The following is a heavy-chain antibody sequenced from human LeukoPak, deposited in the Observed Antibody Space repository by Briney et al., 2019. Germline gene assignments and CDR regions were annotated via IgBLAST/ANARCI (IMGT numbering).Heavy chain of an antibody. CDR2: MNPNSGNT. CDR3: ARGRAAGSGRQDYYYYYMDV. CDR1: GYTFTSYD. Sequence: ASVKVSCKASGYTFTSYDINWVRQATGQGLEWMGRMNPNSGNTGYAQKFQGRVTMTRNTSISTAYMELSSLRSEDTAVYYCARGRAAGSGRQDYYYYYMDVWGKGTTVTVSS. D-gene: IGHD1-26*01. V-gene: IGHV1-8*01. J-gene: IGHJ6*03.